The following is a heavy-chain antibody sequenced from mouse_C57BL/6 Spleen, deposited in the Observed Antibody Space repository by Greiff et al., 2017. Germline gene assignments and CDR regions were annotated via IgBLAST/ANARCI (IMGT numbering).Heavy chain of an antibody. D-gene: IGHD2-4*01. V-gene: IGHV1-64*01. J-gene: IGHJ1*03. CDR3: ARGGYDYDPYWYFDV. CDR1: GYTFTSYW. Sequence: QVQLKQPGAELVKPGASVKLSCKASGYTFTSYWMHWVKQRPGQGLEWIGMIHPNSGSTNYNEKFKSKATLTVDKSSSTAYMQLSSLTSEDSAVYYCARGGYDYDPYWYFDVWGTGTTVTVSS. CDR2: IHPNSGST.